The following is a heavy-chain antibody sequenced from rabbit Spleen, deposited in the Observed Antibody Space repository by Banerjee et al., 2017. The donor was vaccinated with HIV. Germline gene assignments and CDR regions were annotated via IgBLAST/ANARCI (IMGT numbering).Heavy chain of an antibody. CDR2: IGSGSTGNT. Sequence: QSLEESGGGLVQPEGSLTLTCTASGFSFSSRYYMCWVRQAPGKGLEWIGCIGSGSTGNTYYASWAKGRFTISKTSSTTVTLQMTSLTAADTATYFCVREVAARFNLWGPGTLVT. J-gene: IGHJ4*01. CDR3: VREVAARFNL. V-gene: IGHV1S40*01. CDR1: GFSFSSRYY. D-gene: IGHD4-1*01.